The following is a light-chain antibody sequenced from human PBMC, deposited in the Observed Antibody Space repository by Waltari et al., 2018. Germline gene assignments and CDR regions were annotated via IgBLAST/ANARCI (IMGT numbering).Light chain of an antibody. V-gene: IGLV1-44*01. CDR1: SSNIESNT. CDR2: RNS. J-gene: IGLJ3*02. Sequence: QSVLTQPPSASGTPGQRVTISCSGSSSNIESNTVNWYQQLPGTAPHLRIYRNSLQPSGVPDRFSGSQSGTSASLAISGIQSEDEATYYCAAWDDRMNGRGVFGGGTKVTVL. CDR3: AAWDDRMNGRGV.